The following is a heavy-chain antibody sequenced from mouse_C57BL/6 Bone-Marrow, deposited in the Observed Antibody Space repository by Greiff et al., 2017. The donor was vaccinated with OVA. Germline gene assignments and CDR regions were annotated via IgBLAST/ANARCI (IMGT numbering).Heavy chain of an antibody. Sequence: EVMLVESGGGLVQPKGSLKLSCAASGFSFNTYAMNWVRQAPGKGLEWVARIRSKSNNYATYYADSVKDRFTISRDDSESMLYLQMNNLKTEDTAMYYCVSSNWAQFAYWGQGTLVTVSA. J-gene: IGHJ3*01. CDR3: VSSNWAQFAY. D-gene: IGHD4-1*01. V-gene: IGHV10-1*01. CDR2: IRSKSNNYAT. CDR1: GFSFNTYA.